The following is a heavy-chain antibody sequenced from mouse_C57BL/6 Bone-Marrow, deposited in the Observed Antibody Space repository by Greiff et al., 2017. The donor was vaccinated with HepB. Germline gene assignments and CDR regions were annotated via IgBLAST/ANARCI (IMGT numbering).Heavy chain of an antibody. Sequence: QVQLKQPGAELVKPGASVKMSCKASGYTFTSYWIAWVKQRPGQGLEWIGDIYPGSGSTNYNEKFKSKATLTVDTSSSTAYMQLSSLTSEDSAVYYCARSIDGYPAWFAYWGQGTLVTVSA. CDR2: IYPGSGST. CDR1: GYTFTSYW. D-gene: IGHD2-3*01. J-gene: IGHJ3*01. CDR3: ARSIDGYPAWFAY. V-gene: IGHV1-55*01.